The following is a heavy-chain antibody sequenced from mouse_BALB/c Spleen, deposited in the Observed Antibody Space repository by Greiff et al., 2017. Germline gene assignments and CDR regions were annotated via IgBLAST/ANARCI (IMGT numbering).Heavy chain of an antibody. Sequence: VQLQQSGAELMKPGASVKISCKATGYTFSSYWIEWVKQRPGHGLEWIGEILPGSGSTNYNEKFKGKATFTADTSSNTAYMQLSSLTSEDSAVYYCAREGTEGYFDYWGQGTTLTVSS. V-gene: IGHV1-9*01. CDR2: ILPGSGST. CDR3: AREGTEGYFDY. D-gene: IGHD3-3*01. CDR1: GYTFSSYW. J-gene: IGHJ2*01.